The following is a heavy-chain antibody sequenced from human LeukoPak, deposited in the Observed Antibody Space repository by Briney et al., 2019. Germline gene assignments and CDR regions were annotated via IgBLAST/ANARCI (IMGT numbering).Heavy chain of an antibody. Sequence: SETLSLTCTVSGGSISRSSYYWGWIRQPPGKGLEWIGSIYYSGSTYYNPSLKSRITISVDTSKNQFSPKLSSVTAADTAVYYCARSGTHSLDYWGQGTLVTVSS. CDR3: ARSGTHSLDY. J-gene: IGHJ4*02. V-gene: IGHV4-39*01. D-gene: IGHD1-26*01. CDR2: IYYSGST. CDR1: GGSISRSSYY.